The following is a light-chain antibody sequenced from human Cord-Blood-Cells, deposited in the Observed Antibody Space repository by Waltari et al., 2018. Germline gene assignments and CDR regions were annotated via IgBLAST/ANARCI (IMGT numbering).Light chain of an antibody. V-gene: IGLV2-14*01. CDR2: DVS. Sequence: HSARTQPAPVSGSPGQSIPISCTGTSSAVGGYNYFSWYQQHPGKAPKPMIYDVSTRPSGVSNRFSGSKSGNTASLTISGLQAEDEADYYCSSYTSSSTWVFGGGTKLTVL. CDR1: SSAVGGYNY. J-gene: IGLJ3*02. CDR3: SSYTSSSTWV.